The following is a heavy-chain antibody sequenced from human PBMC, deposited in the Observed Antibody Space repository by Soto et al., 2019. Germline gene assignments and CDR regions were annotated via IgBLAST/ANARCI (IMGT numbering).Heavy chain of an antibody. V-gene: IGHV1-2*04. CDR2: INPNGGVT. J-gene: IGHJ6*03. CDR3: ARERGGATATLDYYYFYMDV. D-gene: IGHD5-12*01. CDR1: GDSFNDYY. Sequence: QVQLVQSGAEVMKPGASVTVSCRSSGDSFNDYYIHWVRQAPGQGFEWMGWINPNGGVTKYAQKFQGWVSMTRDTSIRTVYMQLSRLRSDDTAVYYCARERGGATATLDYYYFYMDVWGTGTTVTVSS.